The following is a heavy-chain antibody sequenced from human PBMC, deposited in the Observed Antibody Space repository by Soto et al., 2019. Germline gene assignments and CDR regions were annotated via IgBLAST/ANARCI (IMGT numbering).Heavy chain of an antibody. Sequence: SETLSLTCSVSGDSISTVDYFWAWIRQPPGQALEYIGYIYKSATTYYNPSFESRVAISLDTSKSQFYLNVTSVTAADTAVYFCARGRYCLTGRCFPNWFDSWGQGTLVTVSS. J-gene: IGHJ5*01. CDR2: IYKSATT. CDR3: ARGRYCLTGRCFPNWFDS. V-gene: IGHV4-30-4*01. CDR1: GDSISTVDYF. D-gene: IGHD2-15*01.